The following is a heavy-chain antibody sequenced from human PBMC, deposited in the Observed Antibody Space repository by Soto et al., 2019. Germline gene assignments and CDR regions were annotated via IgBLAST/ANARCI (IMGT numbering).Heavy chain of an antibody. D-gene: IGHD6-19*01. CDR2: INQDGGGT. Sequence: GCLRLSGVACGFTFSSSFVGWVRQAPGKGLEWVANINQDGGGTYYVDSVQGRFTISRDNAKDSLFLQMNSLRVEDAAVYYCARYFRGSGRYFFDYWGQGTQVTVSS. J-gene: IGHJ4*02. CDR1: GFTFSSSF. CDR3: ARYFRGSGRYFFDY. V-gene: IGHV3-7*03.